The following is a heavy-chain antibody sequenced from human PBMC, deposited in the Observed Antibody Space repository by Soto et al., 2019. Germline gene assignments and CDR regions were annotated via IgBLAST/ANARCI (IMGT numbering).Heavy chain of an antibody. CDR3: ARGAAFAYYDFWSGYHTSTPYGMDV. V-gene: IGHV3-30-3*01. CDR1: GFTFSSYA. J-gene: IGHJ6*02. CDR2: ISYDGSNK. Sequence: GSLRLSCAASGFTFSSYAMHWVRQAPGKGLEWVAVISYDGSNKYYADSVKGRFTISRDNSKNTLYLQMNSLRAEDTAVYYCARGAAFAYYDFWSGYHTSTPYGMDVWGQGATVTVSS. D-gene: IGHD3-3*01.